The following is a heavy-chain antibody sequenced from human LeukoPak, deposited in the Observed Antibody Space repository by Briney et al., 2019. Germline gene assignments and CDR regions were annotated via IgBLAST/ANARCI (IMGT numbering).Heavy chain of an antibody. CDR2: IYYSGST. Sequence: SETLSLTCTVSGGSISSYYWCWIRQPPGKGLEWIGYIYYSGSTNYNPSLKSRVTISVDTSKNQFSLKLSSVTAADTAVYYCARRGYSYGLDYWGQGTLVTVSS. CDR3: ARRGYSYGLDY. J-gene: IGHJ4*02. CDR1: GGSISSYY. V-gene: IGHV4-59*01. D-gene: IGHD5-18*01.